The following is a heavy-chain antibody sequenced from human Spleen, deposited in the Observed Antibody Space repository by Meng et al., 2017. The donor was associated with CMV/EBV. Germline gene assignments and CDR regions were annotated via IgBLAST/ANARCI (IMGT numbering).Heavy chain of an antibody. CDR2: IDPTTGSA. J-gene: IGHJ4*02. CDR1: AYTLTDYY. D-gene: IGHD2-2*02. CDR3: ARGYCSGASCYIDY. Sequence: KPSAYTLTDYYLHWVRQAPGQGLEWMGVIDPTTGSATYAQTFQGRVTMTRDTSTSTAYMELSRLTSDDTAVYYCARGYCSGASCYIDYWGQGTLVTVSS. V-gene: IGHV1-46*03.